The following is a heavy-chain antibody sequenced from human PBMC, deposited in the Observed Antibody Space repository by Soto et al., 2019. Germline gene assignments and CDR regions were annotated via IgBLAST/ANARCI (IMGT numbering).Heavy chain of an antibody. J-gene: IGHJ4*02. D-gene: IGHD1-1*01. Sequence: GGSLRLSCAASGFTFSTYWMHWVRQAPGKGLVWVSRINSDGSTTNYADSVQGRFTISRDNAKNTLYLQMNGLRAEDTAVYYCARDLTTAPYWGQGTLVTVSS. CDR3: ARDLTTAPY. V-gene: IGHV3-74*01. CDR1: GFTFSTYW. CDR2: INSDGSTT.